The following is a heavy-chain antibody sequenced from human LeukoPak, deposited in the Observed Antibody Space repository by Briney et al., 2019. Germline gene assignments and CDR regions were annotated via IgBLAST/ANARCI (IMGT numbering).Heavy chain of an antibody. D-gene: IGHD1-26*01. V-gene: IGHV3-66*01. CDR2: ISSSGST. Sequence: GGSLRLSCAASGFTVSSNYINWVRQAPGKGLEWVSLISSSGSTYYADSVKGRFTISRDNSKNSLCLQMNSLRTEDTAVYYCAREPNYSGSIDYWGQGTLVTVSS. J-gene: IGHJ4*02. CDR1: GFTVSSNY. CDR3: AREPNYSGSIDY.